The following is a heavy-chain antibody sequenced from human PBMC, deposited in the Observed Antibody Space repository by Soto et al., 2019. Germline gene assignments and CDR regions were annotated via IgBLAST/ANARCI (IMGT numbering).Heavy chain of an antibody. D-gene: IGHD1-26*01. V-gene: IGHV3-30-3*01. CDR2: ISYDGSNK. CDR3: ARGLYSGSYLHDY. Sequence: VGSLRLSCAASGFTFSSYAMHWVRQAPGKGLEWVAVISYDGSNKYYADSVKGRFTISRDNSKNTLYLQMNSLRAEDTAVYYCARGLYSGSYLHDYWGQGTLVTVS. J-gene: IGHJ4*02. CDR1: GFTFSSYA.